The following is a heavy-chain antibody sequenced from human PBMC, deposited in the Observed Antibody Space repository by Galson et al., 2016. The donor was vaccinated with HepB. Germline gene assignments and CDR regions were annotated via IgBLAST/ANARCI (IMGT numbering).Heavy chain of an antibody. V-gene: IGHV4-39*01. J-gene: IGHJ4*02. CDR1: GASVSSNSFY. Sequence: SETLSLTCSVSGASVSSNSFYWAWIRQPPGKGLEWTGSIYYSGRTYNNPSLKSRVTMSVDTSKNCFSLKLTSVTAADTAVYYCARQTITAAGDYWGQGTLVTVSS. CDR3: ARQTITAAGDY. CDR2: IYYSGRT. D-gene: IGHD6-13*01.